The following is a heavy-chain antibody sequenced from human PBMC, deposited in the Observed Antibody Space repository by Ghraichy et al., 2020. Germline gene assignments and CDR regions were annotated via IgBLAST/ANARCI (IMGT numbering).Heavy chain of an antibody. Sequence: LSLTCAASGFTFSSYGMNWVRQAPGKGLEWVAVISYDGSNNYHADSVKGRFTISRDNSKNTLYLQMNSLRPEDTAVYYCAKELSSGCSDYWGQGTLVTVSS. CDR2: ISYDGSNN. D-gene: IGHD6-19*01. J-gene: IGHJ4*02. CDR1: GFTFSSYG. CDR3: AKELSSGCSDY. V-gene: IGHV3-30*18.